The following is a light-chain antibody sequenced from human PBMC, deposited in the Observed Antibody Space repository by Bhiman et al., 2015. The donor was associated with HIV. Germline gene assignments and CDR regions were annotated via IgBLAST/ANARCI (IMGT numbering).Light chain of an antibody. V-gene: IGLV2-14*02. J-gene: IGLJ3*02. CDR3: TSYTSSSTWV. Sequence: QSALTQTASVSGSPGQSITISCTGTRSDIGSYHLVSWYQQYPGIAPKLMIYDVSNRPSGVSNRFSGSKSGNTASLTISGLQAEDEADYYCTSYTSSSTWVFGGGTKLTVL. CDR1: RSDIGSYHL. CDR2: DVS.